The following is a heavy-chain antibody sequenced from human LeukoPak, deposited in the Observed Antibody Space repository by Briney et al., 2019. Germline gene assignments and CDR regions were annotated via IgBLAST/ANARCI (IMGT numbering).Heavy chain of an antibody. J-gene: IGHJ3*02. CDR2: INPNSGGT. CDR1: GYTFTSYY. V-gene: IGHV1-2*02. CDR3: ARNKGAGSDAFDI. Sequence: ASVKVSCKASGYTFTSYYMHWVRQAPGQGLEWMGWINPNSGGTNYAQKFQGRVTMTRDTSISTAYMELSRLRSDDTAVYYCARNKGAGSDAFDIWGQGTMVTVSS.